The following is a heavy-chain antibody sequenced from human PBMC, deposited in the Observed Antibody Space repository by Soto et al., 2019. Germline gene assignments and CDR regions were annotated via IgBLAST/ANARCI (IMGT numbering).Heavy chain of an antibody. D-gene: IGHD2-2*01. CDR3: ARDRGYCSSTSCLVLDY. V-gene: IGHV4-31*02. J-gene: IGHJ4*02. Sequence: WTWIRQPPGKGLEWIGYIYYSGSTDYNPSLKSRVIISVDTSKNQFSLKLSSVTAADTAVYYCARDRGYCSSTSCLVLDYWGQGTLVTVSS. CDR2: IYYSGST.